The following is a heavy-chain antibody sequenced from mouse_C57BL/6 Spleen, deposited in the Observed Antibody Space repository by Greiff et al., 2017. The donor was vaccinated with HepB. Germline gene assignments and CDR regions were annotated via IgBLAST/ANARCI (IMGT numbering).Heavy chain of an antibody. Sequence: VKLQESGAELVRPGASVKLSCTASGFNIKDDYMHWVKQMPEQGLEWIGWIDPENGDTEYASKFQGKATITADTSSNTAYLQLSSLTSEDTAVYYCTNYYGNFDYWGQGTTLTVSS. CDR1: GFNIKDDY. CDR3: TNYYGNFDY. D-gene: IGHD1-1*01. V-gene: IGHV14-4*01. CDR2: IDPENGDT. J-gene: IGHJ2*01.